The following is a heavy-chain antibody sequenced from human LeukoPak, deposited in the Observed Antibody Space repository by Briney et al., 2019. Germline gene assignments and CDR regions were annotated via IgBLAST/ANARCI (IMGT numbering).Heavy chain of an antibody. Sequence: GGSLRLSCAASGFTFSSYEINWVRQAPGKGLEWVSYIGSSGRSIYYADSVKGRFTISRDNAENSVYLQMNSLRAEDTAVYYCARSGGGNLYDYWGQGTLDTVSS. D-gene: IGHD4-23*01. CDR3: ARSGGGNLYDY. V-gene: IGHV3-48*03. CDR2: IGSSGRSI. CDR1: GFTFSSYE. J-gene: IGHJ4*02.